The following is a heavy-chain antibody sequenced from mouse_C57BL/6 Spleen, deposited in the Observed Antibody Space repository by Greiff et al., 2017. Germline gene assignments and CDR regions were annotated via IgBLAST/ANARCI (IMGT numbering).Heavy chain of an antibody. CDR2: INPNNGGT. D-gene: IGHD1-1*01. V-gene: IGHV1-26*01. CDR3: ASFITTVVRDFDY. CDR1: GYTFTDYY. J-gene: IGHJ2*01. Sequence: VQLQQSGPELVKPGASVKISCKASGYTFTDYYMNWVKQSHGKSLEWIGDINPNNGGTSYNQKFKGKATLTVDKSSSTAYMELRSLTSEDSAVYDCASFITTVVRDFDYWGQGTTLTVSS.